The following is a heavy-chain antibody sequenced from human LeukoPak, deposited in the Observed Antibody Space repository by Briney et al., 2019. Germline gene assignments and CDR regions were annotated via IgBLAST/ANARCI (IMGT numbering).Heavy chain of an antibody. D-gene: IGHD5-24*01. V-gene: IGHV1-2*02. J-gene: IGHJ4*02. CDR1: GYTFTGYY. Sequence: GASVKVSCKASGYTFTGYYMHWVRQAPGQGLEWMGWINPNSGGTNYAQKFQGRVTMTRDTSISTAYMELSRLRSDDTAVYYCAGEERWLQLWFDYWGQGTLVTVSS. CDR2: INPNSGGT. CDR3: AGEERWLQLWFDY.